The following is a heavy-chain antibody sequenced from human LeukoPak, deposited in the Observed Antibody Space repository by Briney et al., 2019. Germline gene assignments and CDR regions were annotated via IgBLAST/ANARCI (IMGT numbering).Heavy chain of an antibody. CDR1: GGSISSYY. V-gene: IGHV4-59*01. CDR2: IYNSGST. Sequence: PSETLSLTCTVSGGSISSYYWSWIRQPPGKGLEWMGYIYNSGSTNYNPSLKSRVTMSLDTSKNQFSVKLTSVTAADTAVYYCAGSANGYSPGVYWGQGTLVTVSS. CDR3: AGSANGYSPGVY. D-gene: IGHD5-24*01. J-gene: IGHJ4*02.